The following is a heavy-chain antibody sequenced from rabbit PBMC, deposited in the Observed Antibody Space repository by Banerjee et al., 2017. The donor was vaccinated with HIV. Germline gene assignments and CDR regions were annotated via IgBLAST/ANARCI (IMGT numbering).Heavy chain of an antibody. D-gene: IGHD1-1*01. CDR3: ARNYVNVFDP. CDR2: IDTSDGDT. J-gene: IGHJ2*01. CDR1: GFSFSNKAV. Sequence: QERLVESGGGLVKPEGSLKLSCTASGFSFSNKAVICWVRQAPGKGLEWIACIDTSDGDTDYANWPKGRFTISKASSTTVTLKMTSLTDADTATYFCARNYVNVFDPWGPGTLVTVS. V-gene: IGHV1S45*01.